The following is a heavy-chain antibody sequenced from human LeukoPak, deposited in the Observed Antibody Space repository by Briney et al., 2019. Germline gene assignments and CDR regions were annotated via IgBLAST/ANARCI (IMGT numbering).Heavy chain of an antibody. D-gene: IGHD3-10*01. J-gene: IGHJ5*02. V-gene: IGHV4-4*07. Sequence: SETLSLTCTVSGGSISSYYWSWIRQTAGKGLEWIGRMYSSGSNYNPSLKSRVTMSIDTSTNQLSLKLSSVTAADTAVYYCARDSGTTGEVKFDPWGQGTLVTVSS. CDR3: ARDSGTTGEVKFDP. CDR2: MYSSGS. CDR1: GGSISSYY.